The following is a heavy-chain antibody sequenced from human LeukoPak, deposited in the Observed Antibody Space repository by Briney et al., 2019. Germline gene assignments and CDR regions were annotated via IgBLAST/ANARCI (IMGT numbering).Heavy chain of an antibody. V-gene: IGHV3-53*01. Sequence: GGSLRLSCAASGFTVSSNYMSWVRQAPGKGLEWVSVFYSGGNTYYADSVKGRFTISRDNSKNTLYLQMNSLRAEDTAVYYCARVIRVAVDAFDIWGQGTMVTVSS. CDR2: FYSGGNT. J-gene: IGHJ3*02. D-gene: IGHD2-15*01. CDR1: GFTVSSNY. CDR3: ARVIRVAVDAFDI.